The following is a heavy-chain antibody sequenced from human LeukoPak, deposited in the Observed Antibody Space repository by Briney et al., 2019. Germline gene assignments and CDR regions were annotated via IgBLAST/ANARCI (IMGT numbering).Heavy chain of an antibody. CDR1: GGSISSYY. CDR3: AGHHPRNTVDF. Sequence: SETLSLACTVSGGSISSYYWRWIRQPPGKGLEWIAYISDIGSINYNPSLKSRVTISLDTSKNQFSLKLSSVTAADTAVYYCAGHHPRNTVDFWGQGTLVTVSS. CDR2: ISDIGSI. D-gene: IGHD2/OR15-2a*01. V-gene: IGHV4-59*08. J-gene: IGHJ4*02.